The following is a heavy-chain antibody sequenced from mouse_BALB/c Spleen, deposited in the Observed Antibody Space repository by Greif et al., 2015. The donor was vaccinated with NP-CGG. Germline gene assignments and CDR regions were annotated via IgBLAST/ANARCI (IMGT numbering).Heavy chain of an antibody. Sequence: EVQRVESGAELVRSGASVKLSCTASGFNIKDYYMHWVKQRPEQGLEWLGWIDPENGDTEYAPKFRGKATMTADTSSNTAYLQLSSLTSEDTAVYYCNGYGNYGAMDYWGQGTSVTVSS. CDR2: IDPENGDT. CDR1: GFNIKDYY. CDR3: NGYGNYGAMDY. J-gene: IGHJ4*01. D-gene: IGHD2-1*01. V-gene: IGHV14-4*02.